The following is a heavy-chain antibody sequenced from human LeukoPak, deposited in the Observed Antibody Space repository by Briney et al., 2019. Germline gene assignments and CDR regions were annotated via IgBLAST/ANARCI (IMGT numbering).Heavy chain of an antibody. D-gene: IGHD2-2*02. CDR1: GYTFTGYY. CDR3: ARDGGSSTSCYTN. Sequence: ASVKVSCKASGYTFTGYYMHWVRQAPGQGLEWMGRINPNSGGTNYAQKFQGRVTMTRDTSISTAYMELSRLRSDDTAVYYCARDGGSSTSCYTNWGQGTLVTVSS. CDR2: INPNSGGT. J-gene: IGHJ4*02. V-gene: IGHV1-2*06.